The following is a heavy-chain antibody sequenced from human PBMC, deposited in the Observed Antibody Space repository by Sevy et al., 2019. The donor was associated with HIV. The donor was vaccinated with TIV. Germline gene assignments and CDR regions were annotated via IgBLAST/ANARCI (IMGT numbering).Heavy chain of an antibody. V-gene: IGHV1-69*06. J-gene: IGHJ4*02. D-gene: IGHD3-16*01. Sequence: ASVKVSCKASGGTLSCYAISWVRQAPGQGLEWMGGIIPIFGTANYAQRFQGRVTITADKSTSTAYMELSSLRSEDTAVYYCARGVISAGPHYFDYWGQGPLVTVSS. CDR1: GGTLSCYA. CDR2: IIPIFGTA. CDR3: ARGVISAGPHYFDY.